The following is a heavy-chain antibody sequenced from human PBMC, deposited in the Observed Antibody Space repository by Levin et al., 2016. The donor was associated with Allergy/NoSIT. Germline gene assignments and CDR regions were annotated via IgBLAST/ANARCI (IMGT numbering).Heavy chain of an antibody. CDR2: LSNTGST. V-gene: IGHV4-59*02. CDR1: GGSVSSYY. Sequence: SETLSLTCTVSGGSVSSYYWSWIRQSPGRGLEWIGYLSNTGSTYCSPSLKSRVTISVDTSKNQFSLKLSSVTAADTAVYYCARGPDYSTSYYDYYGVDVWGQGTTVTVSS. J-gene: IGHJ6*02. CDR3: ARGPDYSTSYYDYYGVDV. D-gene: IGHD6-6*01.